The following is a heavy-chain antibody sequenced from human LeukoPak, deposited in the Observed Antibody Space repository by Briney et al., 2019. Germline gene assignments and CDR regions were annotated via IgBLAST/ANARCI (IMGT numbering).Heavy chain of an antibody. J-gene: IGHJ4*02. V-gene: IGHV4-34*01. Sequence: SETLSLTCAVYGGSFSGYYWSWIRQPPGKGLEWIGEINHSGSTNYNPSLKSRVTISVDTSKNQFSLKLSPVTAADTAVYYCARSTWNFDYWGQGTLVTVSS. CDR1: GGSFSGYY. CDR3: ARSTWNFDY. CDR2: INHSGST. D-gene: IGHD2-2*01.